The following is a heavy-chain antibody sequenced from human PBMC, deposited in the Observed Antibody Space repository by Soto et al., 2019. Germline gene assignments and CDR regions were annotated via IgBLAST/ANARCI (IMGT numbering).Heavy chain of an antibody. J-gene: IGHJ6*02. CDR2: IKQDGSEK. CDR1: GFTFSSYW. D-gene: IGHD2-21*01. V-gene: IGHV3-7*03. CDR3: ARDVWCSSYYYYGMDV. Sequence: EVQLVESGGGWVQPGGSLRHSCAAAGFTFSSYWMSWVRQAQGKVLEWVAKIKQDGSEKYYVDSVKGRFTISRDNADNSLYLQMHSLSAEDTAVYYWARDVWCSSYYYYGMDVWGQGTTVTVAS.